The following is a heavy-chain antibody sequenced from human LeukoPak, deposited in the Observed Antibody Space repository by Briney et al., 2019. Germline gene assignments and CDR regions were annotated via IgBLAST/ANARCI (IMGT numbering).Heavy chain of an antibody. CDR1: GFTVSSNY. V-gene: IGHV3-53*04. D-gene: IGHD3-10*01. Sequence: PGGSLRLSCAASGFTVSSNYMSWVRQAPGKGLEWVSVIYSGGSTYYADSVKGRFTISRHNSKNTLYLQMNSLRAKDTAVYYCARALRAYGSGTPCCPGGMDVWGQGTTVTVSS. CDR3: ARALRAYGSGTPCCPGGMDV. CDR2: IYSGGST. J-gene: IGHJ6*02.